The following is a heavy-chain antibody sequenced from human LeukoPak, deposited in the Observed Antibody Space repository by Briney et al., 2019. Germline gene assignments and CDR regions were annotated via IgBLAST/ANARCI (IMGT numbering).Heavy chain of an antibody. CDR3: ARGIAVAGTGSWFDP. Sequence: ASVKVSCKASGYTFTSYDFNWVRQATGQGLEWMGWMNPNSGNTGYAQKFQGRVTMTRNTSISTAYMELSSLRSEDTAVYYCARGIAVAGTGSWFDPWGQGTLVTVSS. J-gene: IGHJ5*02. CDR1: GYTFTSYD. CDR2: MNPNSGNT. V-gene: IGHV1-8*01. D-gene: IGHD6-19*01.